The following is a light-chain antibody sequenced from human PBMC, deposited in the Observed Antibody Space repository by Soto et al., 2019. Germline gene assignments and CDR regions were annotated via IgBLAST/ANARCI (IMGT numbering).Light chain of an antibody. V-gene: IGKV3-20*01. Sequence: VSAQSLATMSLSPGERATLSCRTSKSVPSTYLAWHQQKPGQVPRLLIYGASTRATGIPDRFSGSGSGTDFTFTISRLEPEDFAVYFCQQYGSSPPFSFGPGTKVDIK. CDR2: GAS. CDR3: QQYGSSPPFS. CDR1: KSVPSTY. J-gene: IGKJ3*01.